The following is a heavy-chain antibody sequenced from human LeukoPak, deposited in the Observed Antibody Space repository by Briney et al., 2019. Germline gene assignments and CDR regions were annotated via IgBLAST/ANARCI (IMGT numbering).Heavy chain of an antibody. D-gene: IGHD3-10*01. V-gene: IGHV1-2*02. CDR3: ARLSGSGSFYDY. CDR1: GYTFTGYY. CDR2: INPNSGGT. J-gene: IGHJ4*02. Sequence: ASVKVSCKASGYTFTGYYMHWLRQAPGQGLVWMGWINPNSGGTDYAQKFQGRVTMTRDTSITTAYMELSRLRSDDTAVYYCARLSGSGSFYDYWGQGTLVTVSS.